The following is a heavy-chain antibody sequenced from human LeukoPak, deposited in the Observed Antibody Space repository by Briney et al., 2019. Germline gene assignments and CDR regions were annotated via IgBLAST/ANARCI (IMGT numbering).Heavy chain of an antibody. D-gene: IGHD4-17*01. CDR3: AIDQISTVTNPGDYYYYYYGMDV. CDR2: IYHSGST. V-gene: IGHV4-38-2*01. Sequence: PSETLSLTCAASGYSISSGYYWGWIRQPPGKGLEWIGSIYHSGSTYYNPSLKSRVTISVDTSKNQFSLKLSSVTAADTAVYYCAIDQISTVTNPGDYYYYYYGMDVWGKGTTVTVSS. CDR1: GYSISSGYY. J-gene: IGHJ6*04.